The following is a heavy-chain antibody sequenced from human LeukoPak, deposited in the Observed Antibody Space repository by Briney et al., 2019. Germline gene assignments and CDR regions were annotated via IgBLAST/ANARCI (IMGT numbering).Heavy chain of an antibody. J-gene: IGHJ3*02. CDR3: AKKRDAFDI. V-gene: IGHV3-23*01. CDR2: LTDSGGTT. D-gene: IGHD5-24*01. CDR1: GFTFSSYA. Sequence: GGSLRLSCVASGFTFSSYAMGGVRQAPGKRPEWVSSLTDSGGTTYYVDSVKGRFTISRDNSKNTLYLHMNSLRAEDTAMYYCAKKRDAFDIWGQGTVVAVSS.